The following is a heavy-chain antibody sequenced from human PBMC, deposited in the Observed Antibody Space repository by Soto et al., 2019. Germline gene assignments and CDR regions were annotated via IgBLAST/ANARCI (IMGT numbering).Heavy chain of an antibody. V-gene: IGHV1-18*01. Sequence: QVPLVQSGAEVKKPGASVKVSCKASGYTFNSYGISWVRQAPGQGLVWMGWISAYKGNTHYAQKLQGRVTMTADTATSTVYMALRMLRPAATALYYCARSASINCSGGSCSYYEMDVWGQGTTVIVSS. D-gene: IGHD2-15*01. J-gene: IGHJ6*01. CDR2: ISAYKGNT. CDR3: ARSASINCSGGSCSYYEMDV. CDR1: GYTFNSYG.